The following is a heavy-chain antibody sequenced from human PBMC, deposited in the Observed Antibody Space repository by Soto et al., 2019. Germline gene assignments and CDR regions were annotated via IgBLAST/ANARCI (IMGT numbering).Heavy chain of an antibody. D-gene: IGHD2-8*01. CDR3: AGDLDILLMVYSSPHGMDV. V-gene: IGHV3-30-3*01. J-gene: IGHJ6*02. Sequence: GGSLRLSCAASGFTFSTYAMHWVRQAPGKGLEWVAVISYDGTNKYYADSVKGRFTIARDNPKNTLFLQMNSLRAEDTAVYYCAGDLDILLMVYSSPHGMDVWGQGTTLSGS. CDR2: ISYDGTNK. CDR1: GFTFSTYA.